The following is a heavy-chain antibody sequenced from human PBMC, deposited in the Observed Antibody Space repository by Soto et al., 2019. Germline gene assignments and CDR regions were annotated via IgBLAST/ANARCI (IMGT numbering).Heavy chain of an antibody. CDR3: ARDVAAPGTSDINY. Sequence: HVQLVDSGGGVVQPGRSLRLSCAASGFTFSSYAMHWVRQATGKGLEWVAVISYDGSNKYYADSVKGRFTISRDNSKNTLYLPMTSIKAEDTAVYYCARDVAAPGTSDINYRGQGTLVTVSS. V-gene: IGHV3-30-3*01. J-gene: IGHJ4*02. D-gene: IGHD6-13*01. CDR2: ISYDGSNK. CDR1: GFTFSSYA.